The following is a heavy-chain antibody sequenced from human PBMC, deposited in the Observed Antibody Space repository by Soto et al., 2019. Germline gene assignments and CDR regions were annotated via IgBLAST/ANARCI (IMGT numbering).Heavy chain of an antibody. D-gene: IGHD1-26*01. CDR1: GFTFSHYP. J-gene: IGHJ3*02. CDR3: ARDLGTRGAFDI. CDR2: ISSSSSNI. Sequence: GGSLRLSCEASGFTFSHYPMHWVRQAPGKGLEWVSSISSSSSNIYYADSVKGRFTISRDNAKNSLYLQMNSLRAEDTAVYYCARDLGTRGAFDIWGQGTMVTVSS. V-gene: IGHV3-21*01.